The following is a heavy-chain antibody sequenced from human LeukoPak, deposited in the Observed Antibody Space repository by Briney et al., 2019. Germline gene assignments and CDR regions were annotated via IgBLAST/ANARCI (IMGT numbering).Heavy chain of an antibody. J-gene: IGHJ5*02. Sequence: SQTLSLTCAISGDSVSSNSAAWNWLRQSPSRGLEWLGRTYYRSKWYNDYAVSVKSRITINPDTSKNQFSLQLNSVTPEDTAVYYCARGVDCSSTSCYSYPFDPWGQGTLVTVSS. CDR3: ARGVDCSSTSCYSYPFDP. CDR1: GDSVSSNSAA. V-gene: IGHV6-1*01. CDR2: TYYRSKWYN. D-gene: IGHD2-2*01.